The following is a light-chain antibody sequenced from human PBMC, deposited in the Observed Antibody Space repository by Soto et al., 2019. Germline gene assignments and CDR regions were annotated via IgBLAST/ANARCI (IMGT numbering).Light chain of an antibody. CDR3: QECYRPSYS. CDR2: WAS. Sequence: DIVMTQSPDSLAVSLGERATINCKSSQSLLYSSSNKNYLAWYQQKPGQPPKLLSYWASTRESGVPHRFSGRGSGTDSTITISSLQAEDVAVYYCQECYRPSYSSGQGTKLEIK. CDR1: QSLLYSSSNKNY. V-gene: IGKV4-1*01. J-gene: IGKJ2*01.